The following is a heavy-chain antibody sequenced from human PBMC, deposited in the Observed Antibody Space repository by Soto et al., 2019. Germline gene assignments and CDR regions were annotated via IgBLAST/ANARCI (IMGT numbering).Heavy chain of an antibody. V-gene: IGHV3-30-3*01. CDR3: ARGDDTSGSYKYYFHY. D-gene: IGHD6-19*01. CDR1: GFTFSTYI. Sequence: QVQLVESGGGVVQPGRSLRVSCAASGFTFSTYIMHWVRQAPGTGLEWVAVTSYDGSHRYYADSVKGRFTISRDNSQNTLYLQMNSLRAEDTAVYFCARGDDTSGSYKYYFHYWGQGTLVTVSS. J-gene: IGHJ4*02. CDR2: TSYDGSHR.